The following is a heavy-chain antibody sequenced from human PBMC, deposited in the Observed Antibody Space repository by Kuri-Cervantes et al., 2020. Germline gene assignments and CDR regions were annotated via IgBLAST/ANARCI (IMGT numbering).Heavy chain of an antibody. J-gene: IGHJ6*02. V-gene: IGHV3-30*18. CDR1: GFTFSSYG. CDR3: AKDDYGSGSYDLYYYYYGMDV. Sequence: GESLKISCAASGFTFSSYGMHWVRQAPGKGLEWVSFISYDGSNKYYADSVKGRFTISRDNSKNTLYLQMNSLRAEDTAVYYCAKDDYGSGSYDLYYYYYGMDVWGQGTTVTVSS. CDR2: ISYDGSNK. D-gene: IGHD3-10*01.